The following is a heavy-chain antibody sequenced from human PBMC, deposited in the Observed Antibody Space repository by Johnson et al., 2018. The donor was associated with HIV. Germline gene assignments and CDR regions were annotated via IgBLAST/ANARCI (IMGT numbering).Heavy chain of an antibody. Sequence: EKLVESGGGVVQPGGSLRLSCAASGFTVSSNYMSWVRQAPGKGLEWVSVIYSGGSTYYADSVKGRFTISRDNSKNTLYLQMNSLRAEDTAVYYCARDLRDIVVPDAFDIWGQGTMVTVSS. J-gene: IGHJ3*02. CDR2: IYSGGST. CDR3: ARDLRDIVVPDAFDI. CDR1: GFTVSSNY. V-gene: IGHV3-66*01. D-gene: IGHD5-12*01.